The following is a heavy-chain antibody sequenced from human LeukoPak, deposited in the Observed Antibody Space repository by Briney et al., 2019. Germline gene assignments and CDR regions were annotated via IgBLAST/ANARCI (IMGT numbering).Heavy chain of an antibody. Sequence: GASVKVSCKVSGYTLTELSMHWVRQAPGQGLEWMGRINPNSGGTNYAQKFQGRITMTRDTSISTAYMELSRLRSDDTAVYYCARVNYGDYVAGAFDIWGQGTMVTVSS. CDR3: ARVNYGDYVAGAFDI. CDR1: GYTLTELS. CDR2: INPNSGGT. J-gene: IGHJ3*02. V-gene: IGHV1-2*06. D-gene: IGHD4-17*01.